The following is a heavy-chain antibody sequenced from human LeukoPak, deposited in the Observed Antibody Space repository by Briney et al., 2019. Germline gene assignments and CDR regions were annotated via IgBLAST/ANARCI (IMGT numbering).Heavy chain of an antibody. Sequence: AGGSLRLSCAASGFTFISYSMNWVRQAPGKGLEWVASISSSSSYIYYADSVKGRFTISRDNAKNSLYLQMNSLRAEDTAVYYCARDRPGSSSWYGGDNYWGKGTLVTVSS. CDR1: GFTFISYS. CDR3: ARDRPGSSSWYGGDNY. D-gene: IGHD6-13*01. J-gene: IGHJ4*02. CDR2: ISSSSSYI. V-gene: IGHV3-21*01.